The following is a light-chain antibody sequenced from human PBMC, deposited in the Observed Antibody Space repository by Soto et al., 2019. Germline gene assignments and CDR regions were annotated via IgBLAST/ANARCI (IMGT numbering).Light chain of an antibody. V-gene: IGKV1-8*01. CDR3: QQYNSYPPT. CDR2: AAS. Sequence: AIRMTQSPSSFSASTGDRVPITSRASQGSSSYVDWYQQKPGRAPKLLIDAASTLQRGGPSRFSGSGSGTDFTLTSSCLQSEAFATYSCQQYNSYPPTFGQGTKVEIK. J-gene: IGKJ2*01. CDR1: QGSSSY.